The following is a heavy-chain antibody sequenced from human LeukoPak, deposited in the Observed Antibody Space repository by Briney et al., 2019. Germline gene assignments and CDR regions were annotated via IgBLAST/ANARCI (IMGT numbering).Heavy chain of an antibody. V-gene: IGHV3-48*03. J-gene: IGHJ6*03. CDR2: ISSSGSTI. D-gene: IGHD5/OR15-5a*01. CDR1: GFTFSSYE. CDR3: AKALRAAHRPVYTYYYMDV. Sequence: GGSLRLSCAASGFTFSSYEMNWVRQAPGKGLKWVSYISSSGSTIYYADSVKGRFTISRDKSKNTVFLQMNSLRADDTAVYYCAKALRAAHRPVYTYYYMDVWGKGTTVTVSS.